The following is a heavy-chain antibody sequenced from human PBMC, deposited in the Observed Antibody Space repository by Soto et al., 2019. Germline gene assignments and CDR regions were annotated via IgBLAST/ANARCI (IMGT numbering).Heavy chain of an antibody. CDR2: ISYDGSNK. V-gene: IGHV3-30*03. D-gene: IGHD2-2*01. CDR1: GFTFSSYG. J-gene: IGHJ5*02. CDR3: AREVPMGCISTSCYANPWVLWFDP. Sequence: GGSLRLSCAASGFTFSSYGMHWVRQAPGKGLEWVAVISYDGSNKYYADSVKGRFTISRDNSKSTLYLQMNSLRAEDTAVYYCAREVPMGCISTSCYANPWVLWFDPWGQGTLVTVSS.